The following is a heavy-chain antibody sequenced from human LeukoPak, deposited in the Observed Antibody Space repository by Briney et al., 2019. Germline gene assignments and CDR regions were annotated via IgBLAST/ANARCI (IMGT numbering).Heavy chain of an antibody. J-gene: IGHJ4*02. CDR1: GYTFTSCG. D-gene: IGHD3-9*01. Sequence: ASVKVSFKASGYTFTSCGISWVRQAPGQGLEWMGWISAYNGNTNYAQKLQGRVTMTTDTSTSTAYMELRGLRSDDTAVYYCARDQAATNTQVRFCLDWGQGTLVTVSS. CDR2: ISAYNGNT. CDR3: ARDQAATNTQVRFCLD. V-gene: IGHV1-18*01.